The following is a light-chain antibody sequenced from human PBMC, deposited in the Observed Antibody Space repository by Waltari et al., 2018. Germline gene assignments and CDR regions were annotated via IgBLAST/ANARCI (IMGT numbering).Light chain of an antibody. Sequence: QSVLTQPPSVSGAPGQRVTISCPGSNSNIGASYDVHWYQHLPGTAPKLLIYGNTNRPSGVPDRFSGSKSGTSASLAITGLQAEDEADYYCQSYDSSLSGWVFGGGTKLTVL. J-gene: IGLJ3*02. CDR1: NSNIGASYD. V-gene: IGLV1-40*01. CDR2: GNT. CDR3: QSYDSSLSGWV.